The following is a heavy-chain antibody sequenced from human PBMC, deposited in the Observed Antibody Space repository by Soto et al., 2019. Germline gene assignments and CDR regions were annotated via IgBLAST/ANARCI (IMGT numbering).Heavy chain of an antibody. J-gene: IGHJ5*02. CDR3: ARGSMVRGVSFDP. CDR1: GGSFSGYY. Sequence: SETLSLTYAVYGGSFSGYYWSWIRQPPGKGLEWIGEINHSGSTNYNPSLKSRVTISVDTSKNQFSLKLSSVTAADTAVYYCARGSMVRGVSFDPWGQGTLVTVSS. CDR2: INHSGST. D-gene: IGHD3-10*01. V-gene: IGHV4-34*01.